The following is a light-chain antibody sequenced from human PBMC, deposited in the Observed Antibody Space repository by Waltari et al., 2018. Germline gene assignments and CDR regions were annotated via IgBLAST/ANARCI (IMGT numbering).Light chain of an antibody. V-gene: IGLV3-1*01. CDR1: RLAKNY. CDR3: QSLDGTTIV. CDR2: QDN. J-gene: IGLJ2*01. Sequence: SSQLTQPPSVSVSPGQTATITCSGERLAKNYASWYQQRPGQSPLLVIYQDNKRPAGIPERFSGSGSGNTATLTISGTQVIDEADYYCQSLDGTTIVFGGRTKLTVL.